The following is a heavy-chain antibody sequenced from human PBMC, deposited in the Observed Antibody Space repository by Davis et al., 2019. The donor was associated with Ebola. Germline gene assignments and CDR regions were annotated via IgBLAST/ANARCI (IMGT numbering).Heavy chain of an antibody. Sequence: ASVKVSCKASGYTFTSYGISRVRHAPGQGLEWMGCISAYNGNTNYAQKLQGRVTMTTDTSTSTAYMELRSLRSDDTAVYYCARENTRYCSSTSCYYYGMDVWGQGTTVTVSS. CDR2: ISAYNGNT. D-gene: IGHD2-2*01. CDR1: GYTFTSYG. V-gene: IGHV1-18*01. CDR3: ARENTRYCSSTSCYYYGMDV. J-gene: IGHJ6*02.